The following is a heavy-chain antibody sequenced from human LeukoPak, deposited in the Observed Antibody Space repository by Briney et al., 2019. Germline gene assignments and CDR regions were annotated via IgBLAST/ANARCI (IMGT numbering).Heavy chain of an antibody. Sequence: PGGSLRLSCAASGFTFSAYGMQWVRQAPGKGLEWVAFVRYNGNDKYYADSVKGRFTISRDNSKDTTCLQMNTLRAEDTAVYYCAKAGSGWYAPYWGQGTLVTVSS. V-gene: IGHV3-30*02. D-gene: IGHD6-19*01. CDR3: AKAGSGWYAPY. CDR1: GFTFSAYG. J-gene: IGHJ4*02. CDR2: VRYNGNDK.